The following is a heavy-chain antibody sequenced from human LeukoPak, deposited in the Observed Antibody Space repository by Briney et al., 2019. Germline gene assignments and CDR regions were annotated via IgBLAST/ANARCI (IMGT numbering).Heavy chain of an antibody. J-gene: IGHJ4*02. CDR3: GRLSGYYGSTSGYFDS. D-gene: IGHD3-22*01. CDR1: GYSFPSYW. V-gene: IGHV5-51*01. Sequence: GESLKISCQGSGYSFPSYWIGWVRQMPGKGLEWMGIIYPGDFDTRYSPSFQGQVTISADKSINTAYLQWSSLQASDTAMYYCGRLSGYYGSTSGYFDSWGQGTLLTVSS. CDR2: IYPGDFDT.